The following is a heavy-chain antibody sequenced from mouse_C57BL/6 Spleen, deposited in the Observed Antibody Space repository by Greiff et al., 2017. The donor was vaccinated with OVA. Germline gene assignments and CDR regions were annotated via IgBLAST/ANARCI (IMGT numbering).Heavy chain of an antibody. CDR1: GYTFTSYW. D-gene: IGHD3-3*01. V-gene: IGHV1-61*01. J-gene: IGHJ2*01. CDR2: IYPSDSET. CDR3: ARGGTGGYYFDY. Sequence: QVQLQQPGAELVRPGSSVKLSCKASGYTFTSYWMDWVKQRPGQGLEWIGNIYPSDSETHYNQKFKDKATLTVDKSSSTAYMQLSSLTSEDSAVYYCARGGTGGYYFDYWGQGTTLTVSS.